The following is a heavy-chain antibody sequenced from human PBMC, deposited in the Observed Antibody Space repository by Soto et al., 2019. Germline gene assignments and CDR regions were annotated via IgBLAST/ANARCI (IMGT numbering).Heavy chain of an antibody. CDR2: INHSGST. J-gene: IGHJ4*02. D-gene: IGHD3-22*01. CDR3: ARGRGDSSGYYVYYFDY. Sequence: SETLSLTCAVYGGFFSGYYWSWIRQPPGKGLEWIGEINHSGSTNYNPSLKSRVTISVDTAKTQFSRKLSSVTAADTAVYYCARGRGDSSGYYVYYFDYWGQGTLVTVSS. V-gene: IGHV4-34*01. CDR1: GGFFSGYY.